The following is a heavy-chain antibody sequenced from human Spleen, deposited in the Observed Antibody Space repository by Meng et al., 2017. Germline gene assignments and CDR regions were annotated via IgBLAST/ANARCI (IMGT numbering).Heavy chain of an antibody. CDR3: ARAPSIAVAGFYYYYGMDV. V-gene: IGHV4-61*01. Sequence: SETLSLTCTVSGGSVSSGSYYWSWIRQPPGKGLEWIGYIYYSGSTNYNPSIKSRVTISVDTSKNQFSLKLSSVTAADTAVYYCARAPSIAVAGFYYYYGMDVWGQGTTVTVSS. D-gene: IGHD6-19*01. J-gene: IGHJ6*02. CDR1: GGSVSSGSYY. CDR2: IYYSGST.